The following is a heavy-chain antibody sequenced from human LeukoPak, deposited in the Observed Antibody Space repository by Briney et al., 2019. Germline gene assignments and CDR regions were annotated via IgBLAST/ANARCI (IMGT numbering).Heavy chain of an antibody. Sequence: GGSLKLSWIATDFNFSSYAVSWVRQAPGKGLEWVSGISSGGSGTYYADSVKGRFTISRDNSRNTLYLQMNSLRAEDTAVYYCAKEMRGYNNGYFDYWGEGALVTVSS. V-gene: IGHV3-23*01. CDR3: AKEMRGYNNGYFDY. J-gene: IGHJ4*02. D-gene: IGHD5-18*01. CDR1: DFNFSSYA. CDR2: ISSGGSGT.